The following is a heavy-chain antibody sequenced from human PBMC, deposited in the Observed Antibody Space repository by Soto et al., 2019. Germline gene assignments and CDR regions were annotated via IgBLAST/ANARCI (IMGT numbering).Heavy chain of an antibody. CDR1: GYTFTSYG. J-gene: IGHJ6*02. CDR2: INAGNGNT. Sequence: ASVKVSCKASGYTFTSYGISWVRQAPGQRLEWMGWINAGNGNTKYSQKFQGRVTITRDTSASTAYMELSSLRSEDTAVYYCARALRIAVAGPSGYYGMDVWGQGTTVTVSS. V-gene: IGHV1-3*01. D-gene: IGHD6-19*01. CDR3: ARALRIAVAGPSGYYGMDV.